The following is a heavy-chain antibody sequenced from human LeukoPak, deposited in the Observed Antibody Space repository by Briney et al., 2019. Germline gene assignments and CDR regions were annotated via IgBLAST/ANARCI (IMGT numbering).Heavy chain of an antibody. J-gene: IGHJ4*02. Sequence: SETLSLTCAVYGGSFSGYYWSWIRQPPGKGLEWIGEINHSGSTNYNPSLKSRVTISVDTSKNQFSLKLTSVTAADTAVYYCARAPRAAAGLDYWGQGTLVIVSS. CDR2: INHSGST. CDR1: GGSFSGYY. CDR3: ARAPRAAAGLDY. D-gene: IGHD6-13*01. V-gene: IGHV4-34*01.